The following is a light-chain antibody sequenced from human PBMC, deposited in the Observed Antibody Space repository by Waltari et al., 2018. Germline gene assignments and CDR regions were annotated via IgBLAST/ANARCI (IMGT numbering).Light chain of an antibody. Sequence: QSALTQPPSASGSPGQSITISCPGLSTDVEDYDPAFWYQQHPGKAPKLVIYEVTTRPSGVPDRFSGSKSDNTASLAVSGLQAEDEADYYCSSYAGGSSLMFGGGTKLTVL. CDR1: STDVEDYDP. V-gene: IGLV2-8*01. CDR3: SSYAGGSSLM. CDR2: EVT. J-gene: IGLJ3*02.